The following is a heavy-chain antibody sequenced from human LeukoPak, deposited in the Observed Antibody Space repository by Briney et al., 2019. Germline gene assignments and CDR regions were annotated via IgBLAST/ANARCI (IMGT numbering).Heavy chain of an antibody. V-gene: IGHV1-18*01. CDR2: ISAYIGNT. D-gene: IGHD3-10*01. Sequence: ASVKVSCKASGYTFTNYGISWVRQAPGQGLEWMGWISAYIGNTNYAQKLQGRVTMTTDTSTSTAYMELRSLRSDDTAVYYCARDPFLWFGELSYYYGMDVWGQGTTVTVSS. J-gene: IGHJ6*02. CDR1: GYTFTNYG. CDR3: ARDPFLWFGELSYYYGMDV.